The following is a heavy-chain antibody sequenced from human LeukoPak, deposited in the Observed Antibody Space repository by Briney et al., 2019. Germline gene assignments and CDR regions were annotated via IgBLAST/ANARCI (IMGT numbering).Heavy chain of an antibody. D-gene: IGHD3-10*01. CDR1: GGSFSGYY. V-gene: IGHV4-34*01. Sequence: PSETLSLTCAVYGGSFSGYYWSWIRQPPGKGLEWIGEINHSGSTNYNPSLKSRVTISVDTSKNQFSLKLSSVTAADTAVYYCARRYGSGSYYYYYYMDVWGKGTTVTISS. CDR3: ARRYGSGSYYYYYYMDV. J-gene: IGHJ6*03. CDR2: INHSGST.